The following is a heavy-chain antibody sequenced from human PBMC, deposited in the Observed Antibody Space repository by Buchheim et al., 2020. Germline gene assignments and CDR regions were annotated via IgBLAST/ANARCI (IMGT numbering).Heavy chain of an antibody. CDR1: GYTFTGYY. CDR2: INPNSGGT. J-gene: IGHJ6*02. CDR3: ARGSHYYGSGSYYTHYYYGMDV. Sequence: QVQLVQSGAEVKKPGASVKVSCKASGYTFTGYYMHWVRQAPGQGLEWMGWINPNSGGTNYAQKVQGWVTMTRATSISTAYMELSRLRSDDTAVYYCARGSHYYGSGSYYTHYYYGMDVWGQGTT. D-gene: IGHD3-10*01. V-gene: IGHV1-2*04.